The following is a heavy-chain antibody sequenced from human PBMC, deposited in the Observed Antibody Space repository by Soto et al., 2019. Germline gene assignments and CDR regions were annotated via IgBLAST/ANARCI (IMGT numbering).Heavy chain of an antibody. CDR3: AHRPTVPPREVYYFDY. D-gene: IGHD4-17*01. V-gene: IGHV2-5*01. CDR1: GFSPSTSGVG. Sequence: SGPTLVNPTQTLTLTCTFSGFSPSTSGVGVGWIRQPPGKALEWLALIYWNDDKRYSPSLKSRLTITKDTSKNQVVLTMTNMDPVDTATYYCAHRPTVPPREVYYFDYWGQGTLVTVSS. CDR2: IYWNDDK. J-gene: IGHJ4*02.